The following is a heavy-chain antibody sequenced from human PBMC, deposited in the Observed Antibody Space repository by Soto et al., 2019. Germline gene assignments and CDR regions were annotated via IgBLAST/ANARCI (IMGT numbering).Heavy chain of an antibody. CDR3: ARGRYCLTGRCFPNWFDS. D-gene: IGHD2-15*01. Sequence: SETLSLTCSVSGDSISTVDYFWAWIRQPPGQALEYIGYIYKSATAYYNPSFESRVAISLDTSKSQFSLNVTSVTAADTAVYFCARGRYCLTGRCFPNWFDSWGQGTLVTVSS. CDR2: IYKSATA. J-gene: IGHJ5*01. V-gene: IGHV4-30-4*01. CDR1: GDSISTVDYF.